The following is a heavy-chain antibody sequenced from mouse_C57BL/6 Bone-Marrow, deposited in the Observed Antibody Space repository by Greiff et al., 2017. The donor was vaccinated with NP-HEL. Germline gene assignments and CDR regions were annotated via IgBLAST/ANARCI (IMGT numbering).Heavy chain of an antibody. CDR2: INPNNGGT. V-gene: IGHV1-22*01. CDR1: GYTFTDYN. CDR3: ARMDDYPYYFDY. Sequence: EVQLQQSGPELVKPGASVMMSCKASGYTFTDYNMPWVKQSHGQSLKWIGYINPNNGGTSYNQKFKGKATLTVNKSSSTAYMELRSLTSEDSAVYYCARMDDYPYYFDYWGQGTTLTVSS. D-gene: IGHD2-4*01. J-gene: IGHJ2*01.